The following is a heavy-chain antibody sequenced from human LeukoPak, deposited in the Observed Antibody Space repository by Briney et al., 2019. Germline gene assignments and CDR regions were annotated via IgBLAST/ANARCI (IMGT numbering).Heavy chain of an antibody. CDR2: IKQDGSEK. CDR3: AREQGAVAGDY. Sequence: GGSLRLSCAASGFTFSSYWMSWVRQAPGKGLEWVANIKQDGSEKYYVDPVKGRFTISRDNAKNSLYLQMNSLRADDTAVYYCAREQGAVAGDYWGQGTLVTVSS. V-gene: IGHV3-7*01. CDR1: GFTFSSYW. D-gene: IGHD6-19*01. J-gene: IGHJ4*02.